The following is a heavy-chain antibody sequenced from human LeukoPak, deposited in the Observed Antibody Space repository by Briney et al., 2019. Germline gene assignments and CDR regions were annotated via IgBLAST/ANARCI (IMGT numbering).Heavy chain of an antibody. Sequence: PSETLSLTCTVSGYSISSGYYWDWFRQPPGRGLEWIGSIYHSGNTYYNPSLKSRVTMSVDTSKNHFSLKLSSVTAADTAVYYCARLRVRGYGYGPWEGPTWLDYWGQGTLVTVSS. J-gene: IGHJ4*02. V-gene: IGHV4-38-2*02. CDR3: ARLRVRGYGYGPWEGPTWLDY. CDR2: IYHSGNT. D-gene: IGHD5-18*01. CDR1: GYSISSGYY.